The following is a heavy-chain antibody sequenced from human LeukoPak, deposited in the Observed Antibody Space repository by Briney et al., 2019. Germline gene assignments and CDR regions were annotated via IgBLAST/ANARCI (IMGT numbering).Heavy chain of an antibody. D-gene: IGHD3-3*01. V-gene: IGHV4-39*01. CDR3: ARHYYDFWSGYYGPWFDP. Sequence: SETLSLTCTVSNGSIISTTYYWGWLRQPPGKGLEWIGSIYYSASTYYNPSLKSRVTISVDTSKNQFSLKLSSVTAADTAVYYCARHYYDFWSGYYGPWFDPWGQETLVTVSS. CDR1: NGSIISTTYY. J-gene: IGHJ5*02. CDR2: IYYSAST.